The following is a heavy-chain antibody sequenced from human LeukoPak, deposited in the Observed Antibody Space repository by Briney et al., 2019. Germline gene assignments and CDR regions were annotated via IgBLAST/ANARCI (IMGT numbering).Heavy chain of an antibody. CDR1: GFTFSSYA. CDR3: ARASSSWYYFDY. CDR2: ISYDGSNK. D-gene: IGHD6-13*01. Sequence: GGSLRLSCAASGFTFSSYAMHWVRQAPGKGLEWVAVISYDGSNKYYADSVKGRFTISRDNSKNTLYLQMNSLRAEDTAVYYCARASSSWYYFDYWGQGTLVTVSS. J-gene: IGHJ4*02. V-gene: IGHV3-30*04.